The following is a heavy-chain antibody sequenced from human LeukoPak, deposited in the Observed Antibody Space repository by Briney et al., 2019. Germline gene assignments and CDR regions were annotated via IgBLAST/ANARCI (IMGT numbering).Heavy chain of an antibody. D-gene: IGHD2-2*01. J-gene: IGHJ5*02. V-gene: IGHV4-39*07. Sequence: PSETLSLTCTVSGGSISSSSYYWGWIRQPPGKGLEWIGSIYYSGSTYYNPSLKSRVTISVDTSKNQFSLKLSSVTAADTAVYYCARRPIVVVPAASEDWFDPWGQGTLVTVSS. CDR3: ARRPIVVVPAASEDWFDP. CDR1: GGSISSSSYY. CDR2: IYYSGST.